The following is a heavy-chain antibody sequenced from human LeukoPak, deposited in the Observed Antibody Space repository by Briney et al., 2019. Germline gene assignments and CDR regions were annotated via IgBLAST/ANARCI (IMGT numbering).Heavy chain of an antibody. CDR2: VHYSGAT. Sequence: PSETLSLTCTVSGGSITSDAYYWGWIRQPPGKGLEWIASVHYSGATYYNPSLKSRVTISVDTSKNQFSLKVSSVTAAGTAVYYCARSARRYGITMIAYDYWGQGTLVTVSS. J-gene: IGHJ4*02. V-gene: IGHV4-39*07. CDR3: ARSARRYGITMIAYDY. CDR1: GGSITSDAYY. D-gene: IGHD3-22*01.